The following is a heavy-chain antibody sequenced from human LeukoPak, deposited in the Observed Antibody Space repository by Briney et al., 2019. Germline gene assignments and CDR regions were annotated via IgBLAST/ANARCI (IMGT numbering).Heavy chain of an antibody. CDR2: INPNSGGT. CDR3: ARERKGIAALDY. CDR1: GYTFTGYY. V-gene: IGHV1-2*02. Sequence: ASVKVSCKASGYTFTGYYIHWVRQAPGQGLEWMGWINPNSGGTNYAQKFQGRVTMTRDTSISTAYMELSRLRSDDTAVYYCARERKGIAALDYWGQGTLVTVSS. J-gene: IGHJ4*02. D-gene: IGHD6-13*01.